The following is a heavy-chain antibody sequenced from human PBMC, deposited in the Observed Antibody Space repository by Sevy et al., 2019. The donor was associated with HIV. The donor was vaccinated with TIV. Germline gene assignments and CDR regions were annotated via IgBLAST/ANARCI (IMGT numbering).Heavy chain of an antibody. J-gene: IGHJ3*02. CDR3: AKKDDSSGAFDI. V-gene: IGHV3-23*01. D-gene: IGHD3-22*01. CDR2: ISGSGGST. Sequence: GGSLRLSCAASGFTFSSYAMSWVRQAPGKGLEWVSAISGSGGSTYYADSVKGRFTISRDNSKNTLYLQMNSLRDEDTAVYYCAKKDDSSGAFDIWGQGTMVTVSS. CDR1: GFTFSSYA.